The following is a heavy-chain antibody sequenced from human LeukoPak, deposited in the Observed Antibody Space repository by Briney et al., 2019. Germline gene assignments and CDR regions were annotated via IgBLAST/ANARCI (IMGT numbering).Heavy chain of an antibody. CDR3: AKDGSRDSSSKWFDP. V-gene: IGHV3-74*01. CDR1: GNYC. D-gene: IGHD6-6*01. CDR2: INSDGSWT. J-gene: IGHJ5*02. Sequence: GGSLRLSCAASGNYCMHWVRQAPGKGLVWVSHINSDGSWTSYADSVKGRFTISRDNAKNSLYLQMNSLRAEDTALYYCAKDGSRDSSSKWFDPWGQGTLVTVSS.